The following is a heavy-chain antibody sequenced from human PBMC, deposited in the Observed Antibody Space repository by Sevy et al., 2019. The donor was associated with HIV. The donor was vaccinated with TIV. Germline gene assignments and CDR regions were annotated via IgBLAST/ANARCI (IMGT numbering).Heavy chain of an antibody. CDR2: IYSGRST. J-gene: IGHJ6*02. D-gene: IGHD5-18*01. CDR1: GFTVSSNY. CDR3: AREGPGSYGYFGDYYYYYGMDV. V-gene: IGHV3-53*01. Sequence: GGSLRLSCAASGFTVSSNYMSWVRQAPGKGLEWVSVIYSGRSTYYADSVKGRFTISRDNSKNTLYLQMNSLRAEDTAVYYCAREGPGSYGYFGDYYYYYGMDVWGQGTTVTVSS.